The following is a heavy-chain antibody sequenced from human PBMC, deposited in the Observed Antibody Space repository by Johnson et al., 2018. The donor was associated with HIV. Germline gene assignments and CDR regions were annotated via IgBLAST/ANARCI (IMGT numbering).Heavy chain of an antibody. Sequence: QEQLVESGGGVVQPGRSLRLSCAASGFTFSSYALHWVRQAPGKGLDWVAIISYDGSNEYYADSRKGRFTISRDNSKNTLYLQMNSLRAEDTAVYYCARLPSGYSRDGFNIWGQGTMVTVSS. CDR2: ISYDGSNE. D-gene: IGHD5-18*01. CDR3: ARLPSGYSRDGFNI. CDR1: GFTFSSYA. J-gene: IGHJ3*02. V-gene: IGHV3-30*14.